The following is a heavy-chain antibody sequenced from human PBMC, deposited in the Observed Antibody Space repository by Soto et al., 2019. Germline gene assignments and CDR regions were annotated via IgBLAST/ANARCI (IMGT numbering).Heavy chain of an antibody. V-gene: IGHV1-8*01. CDR2: MNPDSGHA. CDR3: ARRPHCSGGICYYGLDN. D-gene: IGHD2-15*01. J-gene: IGHJ4*02. CDR1: GWTFKNYD. Sequence: AGVNVSCKPCGWTFKNYDIKGVGQAAGRGLEWMGWMNPDSGHAAYAQKFQGGVTLTTSTSTSTVYMEMRSLGSEDTAVYYCARRPHCSGGICYYGLDNWGQGTLVTVSS.